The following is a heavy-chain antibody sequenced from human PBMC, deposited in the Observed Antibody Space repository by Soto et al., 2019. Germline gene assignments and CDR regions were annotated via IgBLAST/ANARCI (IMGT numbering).Heavy chain of an antibody. Sequence: QVQLEQSGAEVKKPGSSVKVSCKASGGTFSNSAISWVRQAPGQGLERMGGIMPIFRTPDYAQKFQGRVTITADESTSTAYMELSGLKSDDTAVYYCARDKDRQQLGGNYYYILDVWGQGTTVTVSS. J-gene: IGHJ6*02. CDR3: ARDKDRQQLGGNYYYILDV. D-gene: IGHD3-3*02. V-gene: IGHV1-69*12. CDR2: IMPIFRTP. CDR1: GGTFSNSA.